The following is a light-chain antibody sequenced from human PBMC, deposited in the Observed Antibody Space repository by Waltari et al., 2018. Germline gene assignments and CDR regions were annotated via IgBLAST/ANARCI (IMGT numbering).Light chain of an antibody. CDR1: EIGSKS. J-gene: IGLJ1*01. V-gene: IGLV3-21*02. Sequence: SYVLTQPPSVSVAPGQTARITCGGHEIGSKSVHWYPQKPGQAPVLVVYDNNDRPSGIPERFSGSKFANPATLTIIGVEAGDEADFYCQVWDATSDYVFGTGTKLTVL. CDR3: QVWDATSDYV. CDR2: DNN.